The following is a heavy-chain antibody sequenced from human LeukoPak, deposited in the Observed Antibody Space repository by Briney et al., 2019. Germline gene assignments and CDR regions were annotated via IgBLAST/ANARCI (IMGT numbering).Heavy chain of an antibody. Sequence: GGSLRLSCAASGFTFSSYAMSWVRQAPGKGLEWVGRIKSKTDGGTTDYAAPVKGRFTISRDDSKNTLYLQMNSLKTEDTAVYYCTSVLRYFDWLSGVHDAFDIWGQGTMVTVSS. V-gene: IGHV3-15*01. D-gene: IGHD3-9*01. CDR3: TSVLRYFDWLSGVHDAFDI. CDR1: GFTFSSYA. J-gene: IGHJ3*02. CDR2: IKSKTDGGTT.